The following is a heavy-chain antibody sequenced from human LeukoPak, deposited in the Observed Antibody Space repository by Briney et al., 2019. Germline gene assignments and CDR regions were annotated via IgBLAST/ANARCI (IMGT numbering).Heavy chain of an antibody. J-gene: IGHJ3*02. CDR3: ARDRYYDSSGYYRGSADAFDI. D-gene: IGHD3-22*01. Sequence: SVKVSCKASGGTFSSYAICWVRQAPGQGLEWIGGIIPIFGTANYAQKFQGRVTITTDESTSTAYMELSSLRSEDTAVYYCARDRYYDSSGYYRGSADAFDIWGQGTMVTVSS. V-gene: IGHV1-69*05. CDR1: GGTFSSYA. CDR2: IIPIFGTA.